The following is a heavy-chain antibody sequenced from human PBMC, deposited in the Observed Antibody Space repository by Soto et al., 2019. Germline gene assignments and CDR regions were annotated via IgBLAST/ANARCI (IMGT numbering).Heavy chain of an antibody. J-gene: IGHJ6*02. CDR1: GFTFRTFA. Sequence: QVQLVESGGRVVQPGRSLRLSCAASGFTFRTFAMHWVRQAPGKGLEWVAVISNDGSIKYFLDSVKGRFTISRDNSNNTLSLQMDSLRAEDTAVYYCARDKKPFNWSRSILKSYYYGMDVWGQGTTVTVSS. CDR2: ISNDGSIK. V-gene: IGHV3-30-3*01. CDR3: ARDKKPFNWSRSILKSYYYGMDV. D-gene: IGHD1-1*01.